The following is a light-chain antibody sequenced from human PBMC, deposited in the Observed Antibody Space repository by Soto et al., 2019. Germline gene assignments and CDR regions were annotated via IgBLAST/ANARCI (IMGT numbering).Light chain of an antibody. Sequence: EIVMTQSPATLSVSPGERATLSCRASQSVGSYLAWYQQKPGQAPRLLIYDASTRATGFPARFSGSGSGTEFSLSISSLQSEDFAVYYCQQYSNWPLTFGGGTKVEIK. J-gene: IGKJ4*01. CDR1: QSVGSY. V-gene: IGKV3-15*01. CDR2: DAS. CDR3: QQYSNWPLT.